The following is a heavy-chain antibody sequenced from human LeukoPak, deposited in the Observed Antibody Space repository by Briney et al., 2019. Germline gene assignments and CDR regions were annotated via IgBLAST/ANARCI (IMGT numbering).Heavy chain of an antibody. CDR2: IFDSGDT. V-gene: IGHV4-59*08. Sequence: SETLSLTCTVSGGSISNYYWSWIRQPPGKGLEWIAYIFDSGDTRYNPSLKSRVTISVDTSKNQFSLKLNSVTAADTAVYYCARHPLRGGFDYWGQGTLVTVSS. J-gene: IGHJ4*02. CDR1: GGSISNYY. CDR3: ARHPLRGGFDY.